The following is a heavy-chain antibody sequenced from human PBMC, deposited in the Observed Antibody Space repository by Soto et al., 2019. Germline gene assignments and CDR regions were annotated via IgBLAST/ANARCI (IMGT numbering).Heavy chain of an antibody. CDR1: GFIFSSFG. Sequence: HPGGSLRLSCAASGFIFSSFGMHWVRQAPGKGLEWVAHIWYDGSNTYYADSVKGRFTISRDNSRNTLYLQMSSLRAEDTAVYHCVRDLLGSGGHFDYWGQGTPVTVSS. V-gene: IGHV3-33*01. CDR3: VRDLLGSGGHFDY. J-gene: IGHJ4*02. CDR2: IWYDGSNT. D-gene: IGHD7-27*01.